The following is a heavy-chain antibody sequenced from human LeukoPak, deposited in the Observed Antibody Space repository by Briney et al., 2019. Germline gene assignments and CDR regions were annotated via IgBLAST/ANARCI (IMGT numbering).Heavy chain of an antibody. CDR3: ARDQVAMVPLDY. Sequence: PGGSLRLSCAASGFTFSSYGMHWVRQAPGKGLEWVSAISGSGGSTYYADSVKGRFTISRDNSKNTLYLQLNSLRAEDTAIYYCARDQVAMVPLDYWGQGTLVSVSS. V-gene: IGHV3-23*01. CDR2: ISGSGGST. J-gene: IGHJ4*02. D-gene: IGHD5-18*01. CDR1: GFTFSSYG.